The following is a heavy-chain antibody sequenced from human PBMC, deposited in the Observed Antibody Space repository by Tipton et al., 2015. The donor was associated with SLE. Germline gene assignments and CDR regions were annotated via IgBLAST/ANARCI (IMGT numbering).Heavy chain of an antibody. D-gene: IGHD1-1*01. J-gene: IGHJ5*02. CDR2: IYNSGST. CDR1: GASIRSYY. CDR3: ARDSLSGDNWFDP. Sequence: TLSLTCTVSGASIRSYYWGWIRQPPGKGLEWIGNIYNSGSTNYNPPLKSRVTMSLDTSKNQFSLKLSSVTAADTAVYYCARDSLSGDNWFDPWGQGTLVTVSS. V-gene: IGHV4-59*01.